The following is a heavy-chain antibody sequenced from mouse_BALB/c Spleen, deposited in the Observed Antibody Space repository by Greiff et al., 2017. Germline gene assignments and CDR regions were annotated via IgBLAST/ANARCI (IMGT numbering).Heavy chain of an antibody. J-gene: IGHJ4*01. V-gene: IGHV1-9*01. Sequence: QVQLKQSGAELMKPGASVKISCKATGYTFSSYWIEWVKQRPGHGLEWIGEILPGSGSTNYNEKFKGKATFTADTSSNTAYMQLSSLTSEDSAVYYCARGIYYDYAMDYWGQGTSVTVSS. CDR2: ILPGSGST. CDR3: ARGIYYDYAMDY. CDR1: GYTFSSYW. D-gene: IGHD2-4*01.